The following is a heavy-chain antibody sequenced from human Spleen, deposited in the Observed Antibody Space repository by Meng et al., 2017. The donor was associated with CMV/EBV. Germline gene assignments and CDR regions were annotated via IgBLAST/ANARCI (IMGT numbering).Heavy chain of an antibody. CDR2: INPKSGGT. CDR1: GYTFTGYF. CDR3: ARDNNWGPDY. Sequence: ASVKVSCKASGYTFTGYFMHWVRQAPGQGLEWMGWINPKSGGTNYAQKFQGRVTMTRDTSISTGYMELTRLTSDDTAVYYCARDNNWGPDYWGQGTLVTVSS. V-gene: IGHV1-2*02. J-gene: IGHJ4*02. D-gene: IGHD7-27*01.